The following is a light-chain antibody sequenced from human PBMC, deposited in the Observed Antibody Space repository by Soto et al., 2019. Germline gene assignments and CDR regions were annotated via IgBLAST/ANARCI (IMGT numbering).Light chain of an antibody. CDR1: SSNIGAGYD. CDR3: QSYDSSLSVYV. Sequence: QPVLTQPPSVSGAPGQRVTISCTGSSSNIGAGYDVHWYQQLPGTAPKLLIYRNSNRPSGVPDRFSGSKSGTSASLAITGLQAEDEADYYCQSYDSSLSVYVFGTGTKVTVL. CDR2: RNS. J-gene: IGLJ1*01. V-gene: IGLV1-40*01.